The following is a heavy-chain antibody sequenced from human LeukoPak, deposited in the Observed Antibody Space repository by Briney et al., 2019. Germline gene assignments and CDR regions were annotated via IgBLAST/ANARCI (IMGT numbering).Heavy chain of an antibody. CDR1: GGSTSSYY. Sequence: PSETLSLTCTISGGSTSSYYWSWIRQPPGKGLEWIGYVDYRGNTNYNPSLKSRVTISIDTSKSLFSLKLNSVTAADTAVYYCARVEVGAANRQWYGMDVWGQGTTVTVSS. CDR3: ARVEVGAANRQWYGMDV. V-gene: IGHV4-59*01. CDR2: VDYRGNT. J-gene: IGHJ6*02. D-gene: IGHD2-15*01.